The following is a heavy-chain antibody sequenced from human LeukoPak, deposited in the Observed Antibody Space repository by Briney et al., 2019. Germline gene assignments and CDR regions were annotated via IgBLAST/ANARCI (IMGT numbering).Heavy chain of an antibody. V-gene: IGHV4-30-2*01. J-gene: IGHJ5*02. Sequence: SQTLSLTCAVSGGSISSGGYSWSWIRQPPGKGLEWIGYIYHSGSTYYNPSLKSRVTISADRSKNQFSLKLSSVTAADTAVYYCARDGGLYNWFDPWGQGTLVTVSS. CDR1: GGSISSGGYS. D-gene: IGHD3-3*01. CDR3: ARDGGLYNWFDP. CDR2: IYHSGST.